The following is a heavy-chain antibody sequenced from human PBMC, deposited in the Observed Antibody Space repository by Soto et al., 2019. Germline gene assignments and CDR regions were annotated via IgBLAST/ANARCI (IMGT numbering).Heavy chain of an antibody. Sequence: SETLSLTCTVSGGSISSGGYYWSWIRQHPGKGLEWIGYIYYSGSTYYNPSLKSRVTISVDTSKNQFSLKLSSVTAADTAVYYCARGKLGYCSSTSCPHAAYYYYYGMDVWGQGTTVTVSS. CDR2: IYYSGST. D-gene: IGHD2-2*01. CDR1: GGSISSGGYY. CDR3: ARGKLGYCSSTSCPHAAYYYYYGMDV. J-gene: IGHJ6*02. V-gene: IGHV4-31*03.